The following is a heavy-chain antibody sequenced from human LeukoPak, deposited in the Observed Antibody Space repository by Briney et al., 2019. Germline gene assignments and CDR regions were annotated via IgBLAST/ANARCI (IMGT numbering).Heavy chain of an antibody. J-gene: IGHJ4*02. D-gene: IGHD2-21*02. CDR2: IIPIFDTA. Sequence: SVKVSCKASGGTFSSYAISWVRQAPGQGLEWMGGIIPIFDTANYAQKFQGRVTITADESTSTAYMELSSLRSEDTAVYYCARFAYCGGHCWYYFDYWGQGSLVTVSS. CDR3: ARFAYCGGHCWYYFDY. V-gene: IGHV1-69*01. CDR1: GGTFSSYA.